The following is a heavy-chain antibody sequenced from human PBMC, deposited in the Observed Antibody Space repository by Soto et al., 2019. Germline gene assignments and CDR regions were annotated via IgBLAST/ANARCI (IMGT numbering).Heavy chain of an antibody. CDR1: GFTFTSSA. CDR2: IVVGSGNT. D-gene: IGHD1-26*01. J-gene: IGHJ6*02. CDR3: AAGLQVGATYYYYYYGMDV. Sequence: GASVKVSCKASGFTFTSSAVQWVRQARGQRLEWIGWIVVGSGNTNYAQKFQERVTITRDMSTSTAYMELSSLRSEDTAVYYCAAGLQVGATYYYYYYGMDVWGQGTTVTVSS. V-gene: IGHV1-58*01.